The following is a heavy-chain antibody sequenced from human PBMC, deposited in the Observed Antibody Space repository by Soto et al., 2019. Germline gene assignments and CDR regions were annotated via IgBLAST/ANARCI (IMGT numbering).Heavy chain of an antibody. V-gene: IGHV1-2*04. CDR3: ARVPSGSYGDYFDY. CDR2: INPNSGGT. Sequence: QVQLVQSGAEVKKPGASVKVSCKASGYTFTGYYMHWVRQAPGQGLEWMGWINPNSGGTNYAQKFQGWVTVTRDTSISTAYMELSRLRSDDTAVYYCARVPSGSYGDYFDYWGQGTLVTVSS. D-gene: IGHD1-26*01. CDR1: GYTFTGYY. J-gene: IGHJ4*02.